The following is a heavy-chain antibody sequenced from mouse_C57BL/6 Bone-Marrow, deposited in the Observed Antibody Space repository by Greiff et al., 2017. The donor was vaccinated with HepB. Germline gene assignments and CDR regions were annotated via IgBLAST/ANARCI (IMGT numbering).Heavy chain of an antibody. Sequence: QVHVKQPGAELVKPGASVKLSCKASGYTFTSYWMHWVKQRPGRGLEWIGRIDPNSGGTKYNEKFKSKATLTVDKPSSTAYMQLSSLTSEDSAVYYCARSVVRWLPPDYWGQGTTLTVSS. D-gene: IGHD2-3*01. J-gene: IGHJ2*01. CDR3: ARSVVRWLPPDY. CDR2: IDPNSGGT. V-gene: IGHV1-72*01. CDR1: GYTFTSYW.